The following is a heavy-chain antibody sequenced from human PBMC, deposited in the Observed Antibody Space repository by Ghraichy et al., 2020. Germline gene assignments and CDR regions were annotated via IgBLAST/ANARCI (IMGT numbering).Heavy chain of an antibody. D-gene: IGHD1-1*01. CDR2: ICHSGTT. CDR3: ATGNPTMNDYLDA. V-gene: IGHV4-34*01. J-gene: IGHJ4*02. CDR1: GGSFSGYY. Sequence: SETLSLTCAVYGGSFSGYYWHWIRQPPGKRLEWIGEICHSGTTDYNPSLKSRVTMSVDTPKKEFSLRLNAVTAADTAVYYCATGNPTMNDYLDAWGQGTLVTVSS.